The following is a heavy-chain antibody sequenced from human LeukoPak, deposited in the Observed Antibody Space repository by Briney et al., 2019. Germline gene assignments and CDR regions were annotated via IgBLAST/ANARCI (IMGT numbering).Heavy chain of an antibody. V-gene: IGHV3-30*02. CDR3: AKGDTSTWYNVDY. CDR2: IRYDGTNE. D-gene: IGHD6-13*01. Sequence: PGGSLTLSCAASGFICRTYVMHWVRQAPGKGLEWVAFIRYDGTNEYYKDSVKGRFTISRDNSNNILYLQMSSLRVEDTAVYYCAKGDTSTWYNVDYWGQGILVTVSS. J-gene: IGHJ4*02. CDR1: GFICRTYV.